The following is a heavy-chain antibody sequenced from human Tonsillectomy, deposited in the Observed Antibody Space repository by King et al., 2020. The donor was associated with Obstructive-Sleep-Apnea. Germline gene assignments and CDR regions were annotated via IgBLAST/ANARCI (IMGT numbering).Heavy chain of an antibody. J-gene: IGHJ4*02. CDR3: ARTGSSGSGWQRPFDY. CDR2: IDWDDDK. CDR1: GFSLSTSGMC. D-gene: IGHD6-19*01. Sequence: VTLKESGPALVKPTQTLTLTCTFSGFSLSTSGMCVSWIRQPPGKALEWLARIDWDDDKYYSTSLKTRLTISKDTSKNQVVLTMTNMDPVDTATYYCARTGSSGSGWQRPFDYWGQGTLVTVSS. V-gene: IGHV2-70*11.